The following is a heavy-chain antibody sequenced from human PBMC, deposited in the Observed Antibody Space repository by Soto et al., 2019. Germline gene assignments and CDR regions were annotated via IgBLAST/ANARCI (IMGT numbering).Heavy chain of an antibody. J-gene: IGHJ5*02. CDR1: GGSISSGGYF. CDR3: ARVGGINWFDP. D-gene: IGHD1-20*01. V-gene: IGHV4-31*03. CDR2: FYYSGST. Sequence: QVQLQESGPGLVKPSQTLSLTCTVSGGSISSGGYFWSWFLQHPGKGLEWIGYFYYSGSTYYNPSLKSRVTISVDTSKNQFSLKLSSVTAADTAVYYCARVGGINWFDPWGQGTLVTVSS.